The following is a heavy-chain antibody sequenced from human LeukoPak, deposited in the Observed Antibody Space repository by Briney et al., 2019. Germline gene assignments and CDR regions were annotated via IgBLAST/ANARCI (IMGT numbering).Heavy chain of an antibody. Sequence: QSGGSLRLSCAASGFTFNSYAMSWVRQAPGKGLEWVSAVSASGGTTYYADSVKGRFTISRDNSENTLHLQMNSLRAEDTAMYYCAKDQGGGNYRVYFENWGQGTLVTVSP. CDR1: GFTFNSYA. CDR2: VSASGGTT. CDR3: AKDQGGGNYRVYFEN. D-gene: IGHD1-26*01. V-gene: IGHV3-23*01. J-gene: IGHJ4*02.